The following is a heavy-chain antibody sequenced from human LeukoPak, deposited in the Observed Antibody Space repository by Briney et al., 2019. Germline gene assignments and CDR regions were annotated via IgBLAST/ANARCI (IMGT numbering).Heavy chain of an antibody. CDR3: ARARLTDDAFDI. CDR1: GYTFTSYD. J-gene: IGHJ3*02. Sequence: GASVKVSCEASGYTFTSYDINWVRQATGQGLEWMGWMNPNSGNTGYAQKFQGRVTMTRNTSISTAYMELSSLRSEDTAVYYCARARLTDDAFDIWGQGTMVTVSS. CDR2: MNPNSGNT. D-gene: IGHD1-14*01. V-gene: IGHV1-8*01.